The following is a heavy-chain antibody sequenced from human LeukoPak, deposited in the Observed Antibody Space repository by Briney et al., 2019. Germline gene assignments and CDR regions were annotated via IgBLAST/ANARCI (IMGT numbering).Heavy chain of an antibody. V-gene: IGHV3-9*01. Sequence: PGGSLRLSCAASGFTVEDYAMHWVRQAPGKGLEWVSGISWNSGTISYADSVKGRFTISRDNAKNSLYLQMNSLRAEDTALYYCAKVRYSSLGYFDYWGQGTLVTVSS. CDR2: ISWNSGTI. CDR1: GFTVEDYA. CDR3: AKVRYSSLGYFDY. J-gene: IGHJ4*02. D-gene: IGHD2-15*01.